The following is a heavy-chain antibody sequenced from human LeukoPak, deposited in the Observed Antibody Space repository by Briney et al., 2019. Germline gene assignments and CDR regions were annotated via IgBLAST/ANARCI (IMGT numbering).Heavy chain of an antibody. J-gene: IGHJ4*02. CDR2: IWYDGSNK. V-gene: IGHV3-33*01. CDR1: GFTFSSYG. CDR3: AREYADTAMAFDY. D-gene: IGHD5-18*01. Sequence: GGSLRLSCAASGFTFSSYGMRWVRQAPGKGLEWVAVIWYDGSNKYYADSVKGRSTTSRDNSKNTLYLQMNSLRAEDTAVYYCAREYADTAMAFDYWGQGTLVTVSS.